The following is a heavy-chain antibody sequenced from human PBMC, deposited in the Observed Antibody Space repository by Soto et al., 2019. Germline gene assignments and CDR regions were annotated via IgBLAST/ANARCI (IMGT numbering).Heavy chain of an antibody. CDR2: IIPIIGII. CDR1: GGTFSTYT. D-gene: IGHD4-4*01. V-gene: IGHV1-69*02. CDR3: AEDPDSHYNDSHASSYP. Sequence: QVQLVQSGAEVKKPGSSVKVSCKASGGTFSTYTITWVRQAPGQGLEWMGRIIPIIGIINYAKKFQGRVTISEDKFTGTAYMELTGLRSDETAVYYSAEDPDSHYNDSHASSYPWGQGTLVTVSS. J-gene: IGHJ5*02.